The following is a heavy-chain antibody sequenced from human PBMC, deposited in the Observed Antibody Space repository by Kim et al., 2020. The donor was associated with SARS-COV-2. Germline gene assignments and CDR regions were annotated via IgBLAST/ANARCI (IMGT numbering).Heavy chain of an antibody. CDR1: GYTFTSYY. Sequence: ASVKVSCKASGYTFTSYYMHWVRQAPGQGLEWMGIINPSGGSTSYAQKFQGRVTMTRDTSTSTVYMELSSLRSEDTAVYYCAREPLGYCSSTSCYHGMDVWGQGTTVTVSS. D-gene: IGHD2-2*01. V-gene: IGHV1-46*01. CDR2: INPSGGST. J-gene: IGHJ6*02. CDR3: AREPLGYCSSTSCYHGMDV.